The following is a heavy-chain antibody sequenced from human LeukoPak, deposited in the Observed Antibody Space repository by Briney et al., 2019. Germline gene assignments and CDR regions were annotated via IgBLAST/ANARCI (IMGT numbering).Heavy chain of an antibody. CDR3: AKMKGHPLPKYYMDV. D-gene: IGHD1-26*01. CDR1: GFTFSGFA. J-gene: IGHJ6*01. V-gene: IGHV3-23*01. CDR2: ISGSGDNT. Sequence: GGSLGLSCAASGFTFSGFAMCWVRRTPGKGLEWVSGISGSGDNTLYADSVKGRFTISRDNSKNTLYLEMNSLRAEDTAIYYCAKMKGHPLPKYYMDVWGQGTTVTVSS.